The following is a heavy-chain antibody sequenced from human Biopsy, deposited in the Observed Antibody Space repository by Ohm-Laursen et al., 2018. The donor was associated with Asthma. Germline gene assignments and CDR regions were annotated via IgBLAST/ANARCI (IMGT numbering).Heavy chain of an antibody. CDR2: IYSGGTS. V-gene: IGHV3-53*01. CDR3: ARGDSSGWSHYYFDY. CDR1: GFAVSRDH. D-gene: IGHD6-19*01. Sequence: LTLTCAVSGFAVSRDHMFWVRQAPGKGLEWVSVIYSGGTSHTADSVRGRFTISRDYSKNTLYLQMHSLRVEDTAVYYCARGDSSGWSHYYFDYWGQGTLVTVSS. J-gene: IGHJ4*02.